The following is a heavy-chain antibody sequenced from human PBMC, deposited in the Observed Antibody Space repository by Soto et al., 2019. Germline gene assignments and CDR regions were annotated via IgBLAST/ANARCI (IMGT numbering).Heavy chain of an antibody. V-gene: IGHV4-31*03. CDR1: SGSISSGGYY. CDR3: AREAAGILNWFDP. D-gene: IGHD6-25*01. J-gene: IGHJ5*02. Sequence: QVQLQESGPGLVKPTQTLSLTCTVSSGSISSGGYYWSWIRQHPGKGLEWIGYIYHSGSTYYNPSLKSRVTISVETSKNQFSLKLSSVTAADTAVYYCAREAAGILNWFDPWGQGTLVTVSS. CDR2: IYHSGST.